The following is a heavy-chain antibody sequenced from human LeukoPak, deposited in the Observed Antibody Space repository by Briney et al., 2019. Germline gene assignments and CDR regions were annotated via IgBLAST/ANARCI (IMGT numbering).Heavy chain of an antibody. Sequence: GRSLRLSCAASGFTFNSYAMHWVRQAPGKGLEWVAVISYDGSNKYYADSVKGRFTISRDNSKNTLYLQMNSLRAEDTAVYYCARSNVAIAAAGSHDYWGQGTLVTVSS. CDR3: ARSNVAIAAAGSHDY. J-gene: IGHJ4*02. CDR2: ISYDGSNK. D-gene: IGHD6-13*01. CDR1: GFTFNSYA. V-gene: IGHV3-30*01.